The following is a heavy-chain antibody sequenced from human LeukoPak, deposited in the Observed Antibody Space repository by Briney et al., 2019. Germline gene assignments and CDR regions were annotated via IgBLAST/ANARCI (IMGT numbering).Heavy chain of an antibody. CDR1: GFTFRSYA. CDR3: ARAISSRYNLDYYYGMDV. J-gene: IGHJ6*02. V-gene: IGHV3-30-3*01. Sequence: SLRLSCAASGFTFRSYAMHWVRQAPGKGLEWVAVISNDGSDKYYADSVKGRFTISRDNSKNTLYLQMKSLRAEDTAVHYCARAISSRYNLDYYYGMDVWGQGTTVTVSS. D-gene: IGHD1-1*01. CDR2: ISNDGSDK.